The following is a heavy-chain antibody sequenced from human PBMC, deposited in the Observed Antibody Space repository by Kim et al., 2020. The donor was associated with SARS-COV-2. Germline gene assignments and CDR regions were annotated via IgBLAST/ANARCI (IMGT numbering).Heavy chain of an antibody. CDR2: LNAGDGNT. CDR1: GYSFTSFV. V-gene: IGHV1-3*01. J-gene: IGHJ4*02. CDR3: AGLGSSGSHFDY. Sequence: ASVKVSCKASGYSFTSFVIHWVRQAPGRRLEWMGWLNAGDGNTKYSQRFQGRVTITTDTSARTAHMELSSLTSEDTAVYYCAGLGSSGSHFDYWGQGTLVTVSS. D-gene: IGHD6-13*01.